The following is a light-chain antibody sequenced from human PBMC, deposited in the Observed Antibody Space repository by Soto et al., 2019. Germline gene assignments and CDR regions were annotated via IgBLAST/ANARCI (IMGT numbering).Light chain of an antibody. CDR1: SSDVGGYNY. J-gene: IGLJ3*02. CDR3: CSYAGSYTRWV. Sequence: QSALTQPRSVSGSPGQSVTISCTGTSSDVGGYNYVSWYQQHPGKAPELMIYDVSKRPSGVPDRFSGSKSGNTASLTISGLQAEDEADYYCCSYAGSYTRWVFGGGTKVTVL. V-gene: IGLV2-11*01. CDR2: DVS.